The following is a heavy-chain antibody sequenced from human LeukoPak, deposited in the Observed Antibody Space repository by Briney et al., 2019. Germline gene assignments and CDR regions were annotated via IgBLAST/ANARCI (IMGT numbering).Heavy chain of an antibody. Sequence: SETLSLTCAVSGGSISSSSYYWGWIRQPPGKGLEWIGSIYYSGSTYYNPSLKSRVTISVDTSKNQFSLKLGAVTAADTAVYYCARDLEVVVPAAMRFDYWGQGTLVTVSS. J-gene: IGHJ4*02. CDR2: IYYSGST. CDR3: ARDLEVVVPAAMRFDY. D-gene: IGHD2-2*01. CDR1: GGSISSSSYY. V-gene: IGHV4-39*07.